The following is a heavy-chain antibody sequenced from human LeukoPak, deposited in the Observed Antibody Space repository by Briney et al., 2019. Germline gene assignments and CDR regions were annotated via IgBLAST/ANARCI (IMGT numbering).Heavy chain of an antibody. D-gene: IGHD5-18*01. CDR3: ATKRGYSYGSPH. V-gene: IGHV1-69*13. CDR1: GGTFSSYA. CDR2: IIPILGTA. Sequence: SVKVSCKASGGTFSSYAISWVRQAPGQGLEWMGGIIPILGTANYAQKFQGRVTITADESTSTAYMELSSLRSEDTAVYCCATKRGYSYGSPHWGQGTLVTVSS. J-gene: IGHJ4*02.